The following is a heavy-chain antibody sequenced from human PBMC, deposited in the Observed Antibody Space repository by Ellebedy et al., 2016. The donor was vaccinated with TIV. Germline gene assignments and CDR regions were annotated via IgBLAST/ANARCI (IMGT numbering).Heavy chain of an antibody. Sequence: SETLSLXCAVYGGSLSGYYWSWARQPPGKGLEWIGEINHSGSTNHNPSLKSRVTISVDTSKNQFSLKLRSVTAADTAVYFCARRPYCSTTTCYGLDYWGQGTLVTVSS. CDR2: INHSGST. D-gene: IGHD2-2*01. CDR3: ARRPYCSTTTCYGLDY. V-gene: IGHV4-34*01. CDR1: GGSLSGYY. J-gene: IGHJ4*02.